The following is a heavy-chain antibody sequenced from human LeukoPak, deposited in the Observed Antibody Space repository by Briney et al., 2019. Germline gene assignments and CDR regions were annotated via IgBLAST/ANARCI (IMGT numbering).Heavy chain of an antibody. D-gene: IGHD4-17*01. CDR1: GYRFTDYW. J-gene: IGHJ4*02. CDR2: ISPEDSDT. CDR3: ARYRGDYVSLPSPFDY. Sequence: GESLKISCKGSGYRFTDYWIGWVRQMPGKCLEWMGIISPEDSDTRYSPSFQGQVTISADESISTAYLQWSSLKASDTALYYCARYRGDYVSLPSPFDYWGQGTLVTVSS. V-gene: IGHV5-51*01.